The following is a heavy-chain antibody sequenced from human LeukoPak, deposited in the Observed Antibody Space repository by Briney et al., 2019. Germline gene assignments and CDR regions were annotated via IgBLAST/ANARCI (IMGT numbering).Heavy chain of an antibody. Sequence: PGGSLRLSCAASGFAITDHHMDWVRQAPGKGMEWVGRSQTTKPNSCTTEYAASVKGRFTISRDDSKNSLYLQLSSLRAEDTAVYYCVNTMVRGSYNMDVWGQGTTATVSS. CDR2: SQTTKPNSCTT. V-gene: IGHV3-72*01. CDR3: VNTMVRGSYNMDV. J-gene: IGHJ6*02. CDR1: GFAITDHH. D-gene: IGHD3-10*01.